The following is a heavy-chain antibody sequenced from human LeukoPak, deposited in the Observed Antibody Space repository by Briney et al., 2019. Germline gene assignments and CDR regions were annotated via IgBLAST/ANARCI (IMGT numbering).Heavy chain of an antibody. J-gene: IGHJ4*02. CDR3: AIHLGGSGN. CDR2: ISGSGGST. D-gene: IGHD3-10*01. CDR1: GFTFSSYA. V-gene: IGHV3-23*01. Sequence: GGSLRLSCAASGFTFSSYAVSWVRQAPGKGLEWVSAISGSGGSTYYADSVKGRFTISRDNSKNTLYLQMNSLRAEVTAVYYCAIHLGGSGNWGQGTLVTVSS.